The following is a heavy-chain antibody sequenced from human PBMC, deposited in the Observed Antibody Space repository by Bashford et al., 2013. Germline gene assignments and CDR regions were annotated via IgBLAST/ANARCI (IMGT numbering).Heavy chain of an antibody. CDR2: LTGSGDVT. Sequence: RQXSRKGLEWVSALTGSGDVTFYVDSVRGRFTMSRDNSRNTVYLQMNSLRVDDTAVYYCARDIVGVVTNFDSWGQGTLVTVSS. CDR3: ARDIVGVVTNFDS. J-gene: IGHJ4*02. D-gene: IGHD2-21*01. V-gene: IGHV3-23*01.